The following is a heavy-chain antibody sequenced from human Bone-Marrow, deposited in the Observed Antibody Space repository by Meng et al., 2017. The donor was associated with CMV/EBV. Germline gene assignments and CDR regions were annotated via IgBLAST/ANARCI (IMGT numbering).Heavy chain of an antibody. J-gene: IGHJ4*02. CDR1: GFTFDDYT. CDR3: AKDMEDYSLGY. CDR2: ISWDGGST. D-gene: IGHD4-11*01. Sequence: GESLKISCVASGFTFDDYTMHWVRQAPGKGLEWVSLISWDGGSTYYADSVKGRFTISRDNSKNSLYLQMNSLRTEDTALYYCAKDMEDYSLGYWGQGTLVTVSS. V-gene: IGHV3-43*01.